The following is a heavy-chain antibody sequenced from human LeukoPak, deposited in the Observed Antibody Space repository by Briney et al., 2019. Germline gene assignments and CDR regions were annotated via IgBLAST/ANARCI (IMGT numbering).Heavy chain of an antibody. J-gene: IGHJ4*02. D-gene: IGHD6-6*01. CDR2: IIPIFGTA. V-gene: IGHV1-69*13. CDR3: ARVAGSSPDYFDY. Sequence: SVTVSCKASGGTFSSYAISWVRQAPGQGLEWMGGIIPIFGTANYAQKFQGRVTITADESTSTAYMELSSLRSEDTAVYYCARVAGSSPDYFDYWGQGTLVTVSS. CDR1: GGTFSSYA.